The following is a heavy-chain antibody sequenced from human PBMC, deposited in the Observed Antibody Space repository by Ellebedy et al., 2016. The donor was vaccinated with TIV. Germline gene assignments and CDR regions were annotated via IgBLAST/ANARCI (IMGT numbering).Heavy chain of an antibody. CDR1: GVSIRTSTYY. V-gene: IGHV4-39*01. CDR2: FYYTGST. Sequence: MPGGSLSLSCTVSGVSIRTSTYYWVWIRQPPGQGLEWIGSFYYTGSTYYNPSLKSRVTMSVETSKSPFSLKLRSVNAAATAVYYCSRHSNYDYLWGTYRADFDYWGQGTLVTVSS. J-gene: IGHJ4*02. D-gene: IGHD3-16*02. CDR3: SRHSNYDYLWGTYRADFDY.